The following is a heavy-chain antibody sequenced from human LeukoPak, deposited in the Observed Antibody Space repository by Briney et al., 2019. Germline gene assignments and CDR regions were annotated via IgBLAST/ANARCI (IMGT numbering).Heavy chain of an antibody. V-gene: IGHV4-38-2*01. CDR2: IYHSGST. CDR3: ARYSSCFDAFDF. J-gene: IGHJ3*01. D-gene: IGHD3-22*01. Sequence: SETLSLTCSVSGYSISSGYYWGWIRQPPGKGLEWIGNIYHSGSTYYNPSLKSRVTTSVETSKNQFSLRLSSVTAADTAVYYCARYSSCFDAFDFWGQGTMVTVSS. CDR1: GYSISSGYY.